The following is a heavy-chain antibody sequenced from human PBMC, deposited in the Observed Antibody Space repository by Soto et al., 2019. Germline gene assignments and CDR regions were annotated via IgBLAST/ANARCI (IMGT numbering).Heavy chain of an antibody. V-gene: IGHV4-34*01. Sequence: PSETLSLTCAVNGGSFSGFYWTWIRQSPGRGLEWIGEINHSGSARYSPSFKSRVTISLDTSNNQFSLKLSSVTAADTAVYYCSRTPYRRQLVRYYYYGLDVWGQGTTVTVSS. J-gene: IGHJ6*02. CDR3: SRTPYRRQLVRYYYYGLDV. CDR2: INHSGSA. D-gene: IGHD1-1*01. CDR1: GGSFSGFY.